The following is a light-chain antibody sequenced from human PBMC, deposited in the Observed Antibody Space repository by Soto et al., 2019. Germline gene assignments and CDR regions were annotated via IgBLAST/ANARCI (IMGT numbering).Light chain of an antibody. Sequence: MAFTQSPATLALSRGNRAARCGMASQRIGSYLIWNHHKPGESPRVRIYDVANRATGIPTRFSGSGCGTDFTLTIRSLETEDFAVYYCQQRSNWPRTFGQGTKV. CDR3: QQRSNWPRT. V-gene: IGKV3-11*01. CDR1: QRIGSY. J-gene: IGKJ1*01. CDR2: DVA.